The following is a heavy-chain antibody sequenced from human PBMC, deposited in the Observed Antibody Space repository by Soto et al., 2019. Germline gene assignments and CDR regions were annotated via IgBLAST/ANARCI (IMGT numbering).Heavy chain of an antibody. J-gene: IGHJ4*02. CDR3: ARDRARSSSPCFDY. CDR2: LIPFFGTA. D-gene: IGHD6-6*01. V-gene: IGHV1-69*01. Sequence: QVQLVQSGAEVKKPGSSVKVSCKASGGSFASYAISWVRQAPGQGLEWVGGLIPFFGTANYAQRFQGRLTITADESTTTAYMELSSLRSEDTAIYYCARDRARSSSPCFDYWGQGTLVTVSS. CDR1: GGSFASYA.